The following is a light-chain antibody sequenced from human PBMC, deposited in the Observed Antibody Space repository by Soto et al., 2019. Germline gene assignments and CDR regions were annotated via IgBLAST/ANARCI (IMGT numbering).Light chain of an antibody. Sequence: QSVLTQPASVSGSPGQSITISCTGTSSDVGGYNYVSCYQQHPGKAPKLMIYDVSNRPSGVSNRFSGSKSGNTASLTISGLQAEDDAYYYCSSDTSSSTYVFGTGTKVTVL. V-gene: IGLV2-14*01. CDR2: DVS. J-gene: IGLJ1*01. CDR1: SSDVGGYNY. CDR3: SSDTSSSTYV.